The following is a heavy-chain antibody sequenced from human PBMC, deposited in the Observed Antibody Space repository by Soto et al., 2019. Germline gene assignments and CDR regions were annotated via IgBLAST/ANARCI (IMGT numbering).Heavy chain of an antibody. J-gene: IGHJ5*02. CDR3: ARAGLLWFGELLSHRGGWFDP. V-gene: IGHV4-34*01. D-gene: IGHD3-10*01. Sequence: PSETLSLTCAVYGGSFSGYYWSWIRQPPGKGLEWIGEINHSGSTNYNPSLKSRVTISVDTSKNQFSLKLSSVTAADTAVYYCARAGLLWFGELLSHRGGWFDPWGQGTLVTVPS. CDR2: INHSGST. CDR1: GGSFSGYY.